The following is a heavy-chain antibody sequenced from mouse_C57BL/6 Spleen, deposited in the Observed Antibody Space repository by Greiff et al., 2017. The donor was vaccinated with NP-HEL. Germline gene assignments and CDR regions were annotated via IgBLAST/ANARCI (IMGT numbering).Heavy chain of an antibody. D-gene: IGHD1-1*01. CDR3: ARGYGSSYFWYFDV. CDR2: INPNNGGT. Sequence: VQLQQSGPELVKPGASVKIPCKASGYTFTDYNMDWVKQSHGKSLEWIGDINPNNGGTIYNQKFKGKATLTVDKSSSTAYMELRSLTSEDTAVYYCARGYGSSYFWYFDVWGTGTTVTVSS. V-gene: IGHV1-18*01. CDR1: GYTFTDYN. J-gene: IGHJ1*03.